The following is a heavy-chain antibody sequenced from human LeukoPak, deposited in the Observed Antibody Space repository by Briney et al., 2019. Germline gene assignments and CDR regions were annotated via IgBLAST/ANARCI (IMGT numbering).Heavy chain of an antibody. CDR2: ISYSGTT. Sequence: SETLSLTCTVSGLSISSYYWSWIRQAPGKGLEWIGYISYSGTTNYNPSLNSRVTISLDTSKNQFSLKLSSVTAADTAVYYCARGGGCTTYSCDFDYWGQGTLVTVSS. J-gene: IGHJ4*02. V-gene: IGHV4-59*01. CDR3: ARGGGCTTYSCDFDY. D-gene: IGHD2/OR15-2a*01. CDR1: GLSISSYY.